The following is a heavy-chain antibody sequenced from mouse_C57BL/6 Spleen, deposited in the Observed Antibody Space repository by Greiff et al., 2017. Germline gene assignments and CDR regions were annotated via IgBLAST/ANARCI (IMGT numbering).Heavy chain of an antibody. CDR1: GYTFTSYW. CDR3: ARWEGTWFAY. CDR2: IDPSDSYT. Sequence: VQLQQPGAELVMPGASVKLSCKASGYTFTSYWMHWVKQRPGQGLEWIGEIDPSDSYTNYSQKFKGKSTLTVDKSSSTAYMQLSSLTSEDSAVYYCARWEGTWFAYWGQGTLVTVSA. V-gene: IGHV1-69*01. D-gene: IGHD4-1*01. J-gene: IGHJ3*01.